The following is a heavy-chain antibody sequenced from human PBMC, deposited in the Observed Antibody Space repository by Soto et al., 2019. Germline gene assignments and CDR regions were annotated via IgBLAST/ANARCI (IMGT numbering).Heavy chain of an antibody. CDR1: GGSISSGDYY. J-gene: IGHJ5*02. V-gene: IGHV4-30-4*01. CDR2: IYYSGST. D-gene: IGHD4-4*01. CDR3: ARESEIDYSNSYWFDP. Sequence: ASETLSLTCTVSGGSISSGDYYWSWIRQPPGKGLEWIGYIYYSGSTFYNPSLKSRVTISVDTSKNQFSLKLSSVTAADTAVYYCARESEIDYSNSYWFDPWGQGTLVTVSS.